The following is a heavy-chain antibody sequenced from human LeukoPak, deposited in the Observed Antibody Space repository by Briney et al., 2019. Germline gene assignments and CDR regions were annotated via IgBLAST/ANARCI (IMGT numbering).Heavy chain of an antibody. J-gene: IGHJ4*02. V-gene: IGHV4-39*01. CDR2: IYYSGST. CDR3: ARLLPASSLDY. Sequence: SETLSLTCTVSGGSISSSSYYWGWIRQPPGKGLEWIGSIYYSGSTYYNPSLKSRVTISVDTSKNQFSLKLSSVTAADTAVYYCARLLPASSLDYWGQGTLVTVSS. D-gene: IGHD6-13*01. CDR1: GGSISSSSYY.